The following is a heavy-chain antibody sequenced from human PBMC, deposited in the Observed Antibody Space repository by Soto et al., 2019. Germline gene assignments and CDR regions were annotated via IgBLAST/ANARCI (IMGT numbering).Heavy chain of an antibody. CDR3: APSSGRNFGRTREGTNWFAP. Sequence: SVKVWFKAPRDTFPSYYINWVRQAPVQGLVWMGVINPHFGSTAYAQKFKGRVTLTIDTSASTVYMEVSSLTSEDTAMCSFAPSSGRNFGRTREGTNWFAPWGQGTLVTVSS. CDR1: RDTFPSYY. CDR2: INPHFGST. J-gene: IGHJ5*02. V-gene: IGHV1-46*01. D-gene: IGHD3-9*01.